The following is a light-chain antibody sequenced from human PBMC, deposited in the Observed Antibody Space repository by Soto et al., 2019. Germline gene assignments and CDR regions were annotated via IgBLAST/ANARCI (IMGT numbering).Light chain of an antibody. CDR3: CSDAVSSTLV. CDR1: SSDVGSYKF. J-gene: IGLJ2*01. V-gene: IGLV2-23*01. Sequence: QSALTQPASVSGSPGQSITISCTGTSSDVGSYKFVSWYQQHPGKAPKLMIYEGSKRPSGVSNRFSGSKSGNTASLTISGIQAEDEADYYCCSDAVSSTLVFGGGTKLTVL. CDR2: EGS.